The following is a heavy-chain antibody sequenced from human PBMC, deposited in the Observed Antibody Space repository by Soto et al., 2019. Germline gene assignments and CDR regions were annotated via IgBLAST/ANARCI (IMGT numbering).Heavy chain of an antibody. CDR1: GGSVSSGSYY. CDR3: ARGKVGYKQDY. J-gene: IGHJ4*02. V-gene: IGHV4-61*01. D-gene: IGHD5-18*01. Sequence: QVQLQESGPGLVKPSETLSLTCTVSGGSVSSGSYYWSWIRQPPGKGLEWIGYIYYSGSTNYNPPLKSRVTISVDTSKNQFSLKLSSVTAADTAVYYCARGKVGYKQDYWGQGTLVTVSS. CDR2: IYYSGST.